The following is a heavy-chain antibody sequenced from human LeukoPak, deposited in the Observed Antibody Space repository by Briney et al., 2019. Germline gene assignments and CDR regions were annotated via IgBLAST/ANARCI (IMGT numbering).Heavy chain of an antibody. CDR3: SRENGAFSPFGY. D-gene: IGHD2-8*01. J-gene: IGHJ4*02. CDR2: ISLTGLT. CDR1: GGSIGNANW. V-gene: IGHV4-4*02. Sequence: SETLSLTCGVSGGSIGNANWWSWVRQPPGQGLEWIGEISLTGLTHYNPSLESRVTVSLDKSKNQLSLNLTSVTAADTAVYYCSRENGAFSPFGYWGQGTLVTVLS.